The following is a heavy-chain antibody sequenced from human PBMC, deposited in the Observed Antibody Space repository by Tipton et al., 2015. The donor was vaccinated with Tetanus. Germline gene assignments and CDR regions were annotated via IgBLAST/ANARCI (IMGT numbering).Heavy chain of an antibody. Sequence: TLSLTCTVSGGSTTSGTYYWGWIRQPPGKGLEWIGNIYYSGSTYYNSTLKSRVTISLDTSKNQFSLKMTSVTAADTAVYYCARQADNWFDPWGQGTLVAVSS. V-gene: IGHV4-39*01. J-gene: IGHJ5*02. CDR3: ARQADNWFDP. CDR1: GGSTTSGTYY. CDR2: IYYSGST.